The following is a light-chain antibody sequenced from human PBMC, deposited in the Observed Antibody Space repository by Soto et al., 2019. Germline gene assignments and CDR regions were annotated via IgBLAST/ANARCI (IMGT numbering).Light chain of an antibody. Sequence: DIQISQSPSAMSAPLPYRATTTFPSSQPIYNYVAWLQQKPGKVPKRLIYAASTLRGGVPSSFSGSGSGTEFTLTINSLQPEDFATYYCLQHSTYPFSFGPWTKVDIK. CDR3: LQHSTYPFS. CDR1: QPIYNY. J-gene: IGKJ3*01. CDR2: AAS. V-gene: IGKV1-17*03.